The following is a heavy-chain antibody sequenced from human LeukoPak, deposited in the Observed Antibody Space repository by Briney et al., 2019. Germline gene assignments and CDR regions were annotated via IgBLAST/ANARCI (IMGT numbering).Heavy chain of an antibody. V-gene: IGHV3-30*03. CDR3: ARSKNHYYDSSGYYFNLIPPFDY. J-gene: IGHJ4*02. CDR1: GFTFSSYG. Sequence: PGGSLRLSCAASGFTFSSYGMHWVRQAPGKGLEWVAVISYDGSNKYYADSVKGRFTISRDNSKNTLYLQMNSLRAEDTAVYYCARSKNHYYDSSGYYFNLIPPFDYWGQGTLVTVSS. CDR2: ISYDGSNK. D-gene: IGHD3-22*01.